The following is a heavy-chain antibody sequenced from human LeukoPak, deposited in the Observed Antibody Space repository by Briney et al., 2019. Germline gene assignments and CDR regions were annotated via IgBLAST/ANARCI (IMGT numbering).Heavy chain of an antibody. CDR3: ATVTEAAAAGTPFDY. Sequence: ASVKVSCKVSGYTLTELSMHWVRQAPGKGLEWMGGFDPEDGETIYAQKFQGRVTMTEDTSTDTAYMELSSLRSEDTAVYYCATVTEAAAAGTPFDYWGQGTLVTVSS. J-gene: IGHJ4*02. D-gene: IGHD6-13*01. CDR2: FDPEDGET. CDR1: GYTLTELS. V-gene: IGHV1-24*01.